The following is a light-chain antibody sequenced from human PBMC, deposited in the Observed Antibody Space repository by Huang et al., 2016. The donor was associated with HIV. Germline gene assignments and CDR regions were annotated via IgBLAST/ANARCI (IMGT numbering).Light chain of an antibody. V-gene: IGKV3-20*01. CDR3: QQYERPPDT. CDR1: QSVGID. J-gene: IGKJ3*01. CDR2: GAS. Sequence: EIVLRQSPGTLSLSPGERATRTCRAIQSVGIDLAWYQQKPGQAPRLLIYGASTRVTGIPDRFSGGGSGTDFTLSISRLEPEDFAVYYCQQYERPPDTFGPGTEVNIK.